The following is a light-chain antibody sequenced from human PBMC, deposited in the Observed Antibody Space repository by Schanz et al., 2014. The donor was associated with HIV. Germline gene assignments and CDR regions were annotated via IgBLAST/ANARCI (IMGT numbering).Light chain of an antibody. CDR3: QQGASPPFT. J-gene: IGKJ3*01. V-gene: IGKV1-39*01. CDR2: AAS. CDR1: QSISRY. Sequence: DIQMTQSPSSLTASVGDRVTITCRASQSISRYLNWYQQKPGKDPKLLIYAASSLQSGVPSRFSGSGSGTDFTLTISSLQPEDFATYFCQQGASPPFTFGPGTTVDIK.